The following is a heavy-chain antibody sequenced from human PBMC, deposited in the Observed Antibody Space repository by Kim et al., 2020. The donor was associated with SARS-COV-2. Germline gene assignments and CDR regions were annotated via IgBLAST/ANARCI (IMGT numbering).Heavy chain of an antibody. CDR2: IWYDGSNK. V-gene: IGHV3-33*01. J-gene: IGHJ6*03. D-gene: IGHD4-17*01. CDR3: ARAGRLYYGESHYYYMDV. CDR1: GFTFSSYG. Sequence: GGSLRLSCAASGFTFSSYGMHWVRQAPGKGLEWVAVIWYDGSNKYYADSVKGRFTISRDNSKNTLYLQMNSLRAEDTAVYYCARAGRLYYGESHYYYMDVWGKGTTVTVSS.